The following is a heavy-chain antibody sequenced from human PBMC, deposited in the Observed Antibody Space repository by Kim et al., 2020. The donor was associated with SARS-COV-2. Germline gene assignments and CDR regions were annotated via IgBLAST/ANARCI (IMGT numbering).Heavy chain of an antibody. V-gene: IGHV3-66*02. CDR1: GFTVSSNY. D-gene: IGHD5-12*01. Sequence: GGSLRLSCAASGFTVSSNYMSWVRQAPGKGLEWVSVIYSGGSTYYADSVKGRFTIPSNNSKNTLYLQMNSLSAEDTAVYYCAYSGYPSIKGTDYWGQGTLVTVSS. CDR3: AYSGYPSIKGTDY. J-gene: IGHJ4*02. CDR2: IYSGGST.